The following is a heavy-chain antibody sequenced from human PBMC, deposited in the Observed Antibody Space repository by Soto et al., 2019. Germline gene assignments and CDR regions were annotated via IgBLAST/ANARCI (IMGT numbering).Heavy chain of an antibody. J-gene: IGHJ5*02. CDR2: MYHSGTS. Sequence: QVQLQESGPGLVKPSGTLSLTCSVSGGSGSSSRWWSWVRRPPGKGLEWSREMYHSGTSNYDSYLESRVTTSVDKSENKCSLTVTSVTAADTAIYHCASAAAAARTQWFDPWGQGTLVTVSS. D-gene: IGHD6-13*01. CDR3: ASAAAAARTQWFDP. V-gene: IGHV4-4*02. CDR1: GGSGSSSRW.